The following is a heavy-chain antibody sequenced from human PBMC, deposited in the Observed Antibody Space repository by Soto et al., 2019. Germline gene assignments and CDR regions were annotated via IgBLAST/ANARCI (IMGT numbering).Heavy chain of an antibody. CDR3: ANVSYYDCRGYARRLTNATFDH. Sequence: QVHLVESGGGLVKPGGSLRLSCAASGFIFSDHYMSWIRQAPGKGLEWISYITGRADTIYYSESAKGRFTVSRDNAKNSLYLHLDNMRFDDTTVYYCANVSYYDCRGYARRLTNATFDHWGQGMLVTVSS. J-gene: IGHJ4*02. CDR1: GFIFSDHY. V-gene: IGHV3-11*01. CDR2: ITGRADTI. D-gene: IGHD3-22*01.